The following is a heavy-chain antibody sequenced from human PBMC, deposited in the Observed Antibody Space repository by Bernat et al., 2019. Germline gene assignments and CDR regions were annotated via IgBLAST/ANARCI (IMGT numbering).Heavy chain of an antibody. J-gene: IGHJ3*02. CDR1: GYSFTSYW. CDR2: IYPGDSDT. D-gene: IGHD5-24*01. Sequence: EVQLVQSGAVVKKPGGSLKISCKGSGYSFTSYWIGWVRQMPGKGLEWMGIIYPGDSDTRYSPSFQGQVTISADKSISTAYLQWSSLKASDTAMYYCARQYVEMATIFTAAFDIWGQGTMVTVSS. CDR3: ARQYVEMATIFTAAFDI. V-gene: IGHV5-51*01.